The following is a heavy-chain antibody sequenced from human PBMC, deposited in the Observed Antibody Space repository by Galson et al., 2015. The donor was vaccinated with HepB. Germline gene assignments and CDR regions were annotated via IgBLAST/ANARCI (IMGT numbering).Heavy chain of an antibody. J-gene: IGHJ3*02. D-gene: IGHD2-2*01. CDR3: AREGCLWGICPIVVVPALGSDAFDI. CDR1: GFTFSSYW. V-gene: IGHV3-7*03. Sequence: SLRLSCAASGFTFSSYWMSWVRQAPGKGLEWVANIKQDGSEKYYVDSVKGRFTISRDNAKNSLYLQMNSLRAEDTAVYYCAREGCLWGICPIVVVPALGSDAFDIWGQGTMVTVSS. CDR2: IKQDGSEK.